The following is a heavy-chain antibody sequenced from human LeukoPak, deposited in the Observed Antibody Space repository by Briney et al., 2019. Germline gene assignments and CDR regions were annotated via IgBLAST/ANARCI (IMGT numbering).Heavy chain of an antibody. V-gene: IGHV3-9*01. CDR2: ISWNSGSI. J-gene: IGHJ4*02. D-gene: IGHD6-6*01. CDR1: GFTFDDYA. Sequence: PGGSLRLSCAASGFTFDDYAMHWVRQAPGKGLEWVSGISWNSGSIGYADSVKGRFTISRDNAKNSLYLQMNSLRAEDTALYYCAKDSHSSSSGNFDYWGQGTLVTVSS. CDR3: AKDSHSSSSGNFDY.